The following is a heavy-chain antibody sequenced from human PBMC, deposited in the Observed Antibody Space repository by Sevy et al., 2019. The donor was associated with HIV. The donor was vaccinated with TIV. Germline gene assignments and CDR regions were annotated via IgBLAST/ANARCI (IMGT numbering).Heavy chain of an antibody. CDR1: GFTFSSYS. CDR2: ISSSSSTI. Sequence: GGSLRLSCAASGFTFSSYSMNRVRQAPGKGLEWVSYISSSSSTIYYADSVKGRFTISRDNAKNSLYLQMNSLRDEDTAVYYCARDRDEDQDIVVVVASDAFDIWGQGTMVTVSS. J-gene: IGHJ3*02. V-gene: IGHV3-48*02. D-gene: IGHD2-15*01. CDR3: ARDRDEDQDIVVVVASDAFDI.